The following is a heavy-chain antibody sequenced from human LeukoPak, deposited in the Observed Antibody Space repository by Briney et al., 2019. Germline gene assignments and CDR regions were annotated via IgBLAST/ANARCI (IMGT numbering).Heavy chain of an antibody. CDR1: GYSFTTNH. J-gene: IGHJ4*02. Sequence: ASVKVSCKASGYSFTTNHINWVRQATGQGLEWMGWMNLKSGYTGYAQKFQGRVTITRDTSTSTVYMELSGLRSEDTAVYYCARVAGSIDYWGQGTLVTVSS. CDR3: ARVAGSIDY. V-gene: IGHV1-8*03. D-gene: IGHD1-26*01. CDR2: MNLKSGYT.